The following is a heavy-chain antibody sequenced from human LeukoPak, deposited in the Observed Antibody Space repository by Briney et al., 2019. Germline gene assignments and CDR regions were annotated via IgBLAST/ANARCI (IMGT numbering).Heavy chain of an antibody. CDR1: GYTFTSYG. CDR3: ARVGGVRYFDWFLDY. CDR2: ISAYNGNT. J-gene: IGHJ4*02. D-gene: IGHD3-9*01. V-gene: IGHV1-18*01. Sequence: ASVKVSCKASGYTFTSYGISWVRQVPGQGLEWMGWISAYNGNTNYAQKLQGRVTMTTDTSTSTAYMELRSLRSDDTAVYYCARVGGVRYFDWFLDYWGQGTLVTVSS.